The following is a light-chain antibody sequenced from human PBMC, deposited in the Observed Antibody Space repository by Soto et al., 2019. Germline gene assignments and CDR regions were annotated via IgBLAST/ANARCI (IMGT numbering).Light chain of an antibody. CDR2: DAY. CDR1: QSISRN. V-gene: IGKV3-11*01. Sequence: EVVMTQSPPTLYVSPGERATLSCRASQSISRNLAGFQQKPGQAPRLLIYDAYNRATGIPPRFSGSGSGTDFTLTSSSLEPEDSAVYYCQQRHMWPITFGQGTRLEIK. J-gene: IGKJ5*01. CDR3: QQRHMWPIT.